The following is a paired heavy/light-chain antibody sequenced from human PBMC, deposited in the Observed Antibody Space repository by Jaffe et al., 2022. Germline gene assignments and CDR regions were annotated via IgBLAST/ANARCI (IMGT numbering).Heavy chain of an antibody. CDR3: ARDLTVTRYCFDY. D-gene: IGHD4-4*01. J-gene: IGHJ4*01. CDR2: IHHSGRT. CDR1: GGSVSSSNW. V-gene: IGHV4-4*02. Sequence: QVQLQESGPGLVKPSGTLSLTCAVSGGSVSSSNWWTWLRQSPGKGLEWIGEIHHSGRTNYSPSLRSRVGISVDNAKNQFSLNLYSVTAADTAVYYCARDLTVTRYCFDYWGQGTLVTVSS.
Light chain of an antibody. CDR3: QQYYDTPPT. V-gene: IGKV1-NL1*01. CDR1: QGISNS. J-gene: IGKJ1*01. CDR2: AAS. Sequence: DIQMTQSPSSLSASVGDRVTITCRASQGISNSLAWYQQRPGKAPKLLVYAASRLENGVPSRFSGSRSGTDYTFTISSLQPEDFASYYCQQYYDTPPTFGQGTKVEIK.